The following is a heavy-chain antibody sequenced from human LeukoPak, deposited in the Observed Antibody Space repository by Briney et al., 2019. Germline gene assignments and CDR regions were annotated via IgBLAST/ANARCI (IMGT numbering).Heavy chain of an antibody. CDR3: ARDLGVTVRPFSLFY. J-gene: IGHJ4*02. CDR1: GYTFTAYY. Sequence: ASVNLSCTASGYTFTAYYMHWVRHAPGQGPEWMGWINPNSGVTNYAQKFQGRVIMTSDTSISTAYMEFSRLRSDDTAMYYCARDLGVTVRPFSLFYWGQGTLVTVSS. D-gene: IGHD6-6*01. CDR2: INPNSGVT. V-gene: IGHV1-2*02.